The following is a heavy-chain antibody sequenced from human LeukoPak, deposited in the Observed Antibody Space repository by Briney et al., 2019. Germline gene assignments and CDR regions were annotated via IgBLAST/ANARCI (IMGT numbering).Heavy chain of an antibody. J-gene: IGHJ4*02. D-gene: IGHD4/OR15-4a*01. CDR1: GFTVSSNS. CDR3: ARRAGAYSHPYDY. Sequence: GGSLRLSCTVSGFTVSSNSMSWVRQAPGKGLEWVAFIYSDNTHYSDSVKGRFTISRDNSKNTLYLQMNSLRAEDTAVYYCARRAGAYSHPYDYWGQGTLVTVSS. CDR2: IYSDNT. V-gene: IGHV3-53*01.